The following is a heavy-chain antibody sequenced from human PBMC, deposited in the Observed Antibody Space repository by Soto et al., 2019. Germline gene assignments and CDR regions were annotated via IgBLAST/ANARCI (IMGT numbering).Heavy chain of an antibody. CDR1: EYIFTRYN. CDR2: INVGNGST. V-gene: IGHV1-46*01. J-gene: IGHJ4*02. D-gene: IGHD1-26*01. Sequence: ASVKVSCKTPEYIFTRYNIHCVRQAPGQGLEWMGLINVGNGSTSYAQKFQGRVTMTRDTSTSTVYMELSSLRSEDTAVYYCARVAGSPDYWGQGTLVTVSS. CDR3: ARVAGSPDY.